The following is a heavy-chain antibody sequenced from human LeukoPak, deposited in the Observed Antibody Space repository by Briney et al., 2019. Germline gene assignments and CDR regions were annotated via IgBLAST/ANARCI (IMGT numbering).Heavy chain of an antibody. J-gene: IGHJ3*01. CDR3: ARDPDILTGVAFDV. CDR2: INQDGSQK. Sequence: GGSLRLSCAASGFXFSRDWMSWVRQAPGKGLEWVAKINQDGSQKYYVDTVKGRFTISRDNAKNSLYLQMNSLRAEDTAVYYCARDPDILTGVAFDVWGQGTMVTVSS. D-gene: IGHD3-9*01. V-gene: IGHV3-7*05. CDR1: GFXFSRDW.